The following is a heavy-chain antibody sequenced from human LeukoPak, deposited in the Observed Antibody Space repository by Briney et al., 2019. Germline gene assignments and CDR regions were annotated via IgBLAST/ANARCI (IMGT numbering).Heavy chain of an antibody. D-gene: IGHD4-23*01. J-gene: IGHJ1*01. CDR2: INPNSGGT. CDR3: ARVAFSIDYGGNTEHFQH. V-gene: IGHV1-2*02. CDR1: GYTFTGYY. Sequence: ASVKVSCKASGYTFTGYYMHWVRQAPGQGLEWMGWINPNSGGTNYAQKFRGRVTMTRDTSISTAYMELSRLRSDDTAVYYCARVAFSIDYGGNTEHFQHWGQGTLVTVSS.